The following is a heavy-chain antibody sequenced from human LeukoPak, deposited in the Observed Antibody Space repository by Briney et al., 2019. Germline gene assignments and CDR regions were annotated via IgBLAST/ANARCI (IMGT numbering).Heavy chain of an antibody. Sequence: ASVKVSCKASGYTFTSYYMHWVRQAPGQGLEWMGIINPSGGSTSYAQKFQGRVTMTRDTSTSTVYMELSSPRSEDTAVYYCAKDGGTYSADYWGQGTLVTVSS. V-gene: IGHV1-46*01. CDR3: AKDGGTYSADY. CDR1: GYTFTSYY. D-gene: IGHD1-26*01. CDR2: INPSGGST. J-gene: IGHJ4*02.